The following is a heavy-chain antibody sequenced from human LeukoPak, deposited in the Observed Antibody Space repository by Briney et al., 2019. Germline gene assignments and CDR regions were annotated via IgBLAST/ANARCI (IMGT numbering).Heavy chain of an antibody. CDR3: ARDLGRGDYDDY. V-gene: IGHV3-48*03. CDR2: ISSSGSTI. Sequence: PGGSLRLSCAASGFTFSSYEMNWVRQAPGKGLEWVSYISSSGSTIYYADSVKGRFTISRDNAKNSLYLQMNSLRAEDTAVYYCARDLGRGDYDDYWGQGTLVTVSS. D-gene: IGHD4-17*01. CDR1: GFTFSSYE. J-gene: IGHJ4*02.